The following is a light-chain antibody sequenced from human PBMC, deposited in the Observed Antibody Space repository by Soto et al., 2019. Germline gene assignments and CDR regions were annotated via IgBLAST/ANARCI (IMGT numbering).Light chain of an antibody. CDR3: QHYNSYSEA. CDR2: KAS. V-gene: IGKV1-5*03. J-gene: IGKJ1*01. CDR1: QTISSW. Sequence: DIQMTQSTSTLSGSVGDRVTITCRASQTISSWLAWYQQKPGKAPKLLIYKASTLKSGVPSRFSGSGSGTEFPLTISSLQPDEFATYYCQHYNSYSEAFGQGTKVELK.